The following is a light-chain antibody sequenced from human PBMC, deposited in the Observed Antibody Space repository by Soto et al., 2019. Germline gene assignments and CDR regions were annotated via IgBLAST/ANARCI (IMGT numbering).Light chain of an antibody. J-gene: IGLJ1*01. V-gene: IGLV2-14*01. Sequence: QSVLTQPASVSGSPGQSITISCTGTSSDVSAYNYASWYQQHPGKAPKLMIYEVNSRPSGVSNRFSGSKSGITASLTISGLQAEDEADYYCSSYASTSTAVFGTGTKVTVL. CDR3: SSYASTSTAV. CDR2: EVN. CDR1: SSDVSAYNY.